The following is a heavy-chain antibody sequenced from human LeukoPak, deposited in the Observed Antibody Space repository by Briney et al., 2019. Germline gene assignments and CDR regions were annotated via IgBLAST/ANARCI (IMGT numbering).Heavy chain of an antibody. CDR2: INTDGSDT. V-gene: IGHV3-74*03. CDR3: ARDQGGGGPTTYDY. D-gene: IGHD2-15*01. J-gene: IGHJ4*02. CDR1: GFTFSRSW. Sequence: GGSLRLSCAASGFTFSRSWMHWVRQAPGKGLVWVSRINTDGSDTMYADSVKGRFTVSRDNAKNTLYLQMNSLKAEDTAVYYCARDQGGGGPTTYDYWGQGNLVTVSS.